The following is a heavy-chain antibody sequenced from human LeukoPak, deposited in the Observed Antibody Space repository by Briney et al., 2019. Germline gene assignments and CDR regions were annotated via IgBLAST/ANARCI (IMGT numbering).Heavy chain of an antibody. CDR2: IWYDGSKK. CDR1: EFTFSSYA. CDR3: ARRDGDNDRGFDY. D-gene: IGHD4-23*01. Sequence: GTSRSLSCAASEFTFSSYAMHWVRQAPGKGLEWVAVIWYDGSKKYYADSVKGRFTISRDNSKNTLYLQMNSLRAEDTAVYYCARRDGDNDRGFDYWGQGSLVTVSS. J-gene: IGHJ4*02. V-gene: IGHV3-33*01.